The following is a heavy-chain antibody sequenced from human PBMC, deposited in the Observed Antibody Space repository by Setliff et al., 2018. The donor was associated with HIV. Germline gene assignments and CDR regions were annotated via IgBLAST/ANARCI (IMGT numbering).Heavy chain of an antibody. CDR3: AREMTGGYFDD. J-gene: IGHJ4*02. Sequence: GASVKVSCKASGYTFSNFYIHWVRQAPGQGLEWVGAINPGSGATFYAQRFQGRVALSRDTSTSTAHMELSSLRSEETALYYCAREMTGGYFDDWGQGTLVTVS. CDR2: INPGSGAT. V-gene: IGHV1-46*01. CDR1: GYTFSNFY. D-gene: IGHD3-10*01.